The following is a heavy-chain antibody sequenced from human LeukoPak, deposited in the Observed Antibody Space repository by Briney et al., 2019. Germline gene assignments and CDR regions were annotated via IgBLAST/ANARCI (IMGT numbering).Heavy chain of an antibody. J-gene: IGHJ4*02. V-gene: IGHV1-69*04. D-gene: IGHD3-10*01. CDR2: IIPILGIA. CDR1: GGTFSSYA. CDR3: ARATDPITVVRGAFSY. Sequence: ASVKVSCKASGGTFSSYAISWVRQAPGQGLEWMGRIIPILGIANYAQKFQGRVTITADKSTSTAYMELSSLRSEDTAVYYCARATDPITVVRGAFSYWGQGTLVTVSS.